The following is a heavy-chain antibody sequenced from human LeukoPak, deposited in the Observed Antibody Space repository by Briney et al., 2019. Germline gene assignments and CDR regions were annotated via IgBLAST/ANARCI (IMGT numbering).Heavy chain of an antibody. D-gene: IGHD3-10*01. CDR2: MFHSGST. Sequence: SETLSLTCTVSGYSISRGYFWGWIRQSPGKGLEWIASMFHSGSTYYNPSLKSRVTMSVDTSKNQFSLKLSSVTAADTAVYYCARGGYYGPGNDFRFDPWGQGALVTVSS. J-gene: IGHJ5*02. CDR3: ARGGYYGPGNDFRFDP. V-gene: IGHV4-38-2*02. CDR1: GYSISRGYF.